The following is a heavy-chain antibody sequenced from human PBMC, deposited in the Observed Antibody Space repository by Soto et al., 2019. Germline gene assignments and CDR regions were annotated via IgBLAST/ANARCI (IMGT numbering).Heavy chain of an antibody. J-gene: IGHJ6*02. V-gene: IGHV3-30*18. Sequence: QVQLVESGGGVVQPGRSLRLSCAASGFTFSSYGMHWVRQAPGKGLEWVAVISYDGSNKYYADSVKGRFTISRDNSKNTLYLQMNSLRAEDTAVYYCAKDRGSSSTPYYYGMDVWGQGTTVTVSS. CDR3: AKDRGSSSTPYYYGMDV. CDR2: ISYDGSNK. D-gene: IGHD6-6*01. CDR1: GFTFSSYG.